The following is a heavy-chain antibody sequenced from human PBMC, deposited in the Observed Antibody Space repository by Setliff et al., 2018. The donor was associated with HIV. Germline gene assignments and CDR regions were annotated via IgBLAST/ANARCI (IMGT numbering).Heavy chain of an antibody. Sequence: PGESLKISCRGFGYSFGGYWIGWVRQKPGQGLEWMGIIFPSDSDTRVNPSFQGQVTISADRSTYGAFLQWRSLKASDTGMYFCARHRVDTSMLVVKSPGAFDLWGQGTLVTVSS. CDR3: ARHRVDTSMLVVKSPGAFDL. D-gene: IGHD3-22*01. CDR2: IFPSDSDT. J-gene: IGHJ3*01. CDR1: GYSFGGYW. V-gene: IGHV5-51*01.